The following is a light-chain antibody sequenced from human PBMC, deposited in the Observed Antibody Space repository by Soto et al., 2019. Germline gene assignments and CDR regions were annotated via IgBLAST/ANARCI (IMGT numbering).Light chain of an antibody. J-gene: IGKJ3*01. V-gene: IGKV3-15*01. CDR2: GAS. CDR3: QQYNNWPFG. CDR1: QSVSSN. Sequence: RGMTESPATLAVSPGERATLSCRASQSVSSNLAWYQQKPGQAPRLLIYGASTRATGIPARFSGSGSGTEFTLTISSLQPEDFAVYYCQQYNNWPFGFGPGTKVDIK.